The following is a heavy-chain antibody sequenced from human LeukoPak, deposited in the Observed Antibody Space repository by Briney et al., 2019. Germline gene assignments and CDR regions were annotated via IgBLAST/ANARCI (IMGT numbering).Heavy chain of an antibody. D-gene: IGHD1-1*01. Sequence: SETLSLTCTVSGDSISSYYWSWIRQPPGKGLEWIGYIYYSGSTNYNPSLKSRVTISVDTSKNQFSLKLSSVTAADTAVYYCARHGTSGTNLNWFDPWGQGTLVTVSS. J-gene: IGHJ5*02. CDR2: IYYSGST. CDR1: GDSISSYY. CDR3: ARHGTSGTNLNWFDP. V-gene: IGHV4-59*01.